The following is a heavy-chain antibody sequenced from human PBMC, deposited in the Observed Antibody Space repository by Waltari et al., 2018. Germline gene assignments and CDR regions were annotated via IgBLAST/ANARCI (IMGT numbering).Heavy chain of an antibody. CDR2: INDSGSS. CDR1: GGSFSGYY. CDR3: ARVPAGDSYGYYYYGMDV. V-gene: IGHV4-34*01. J-gene: IGHJ6*02. D-gene: IGHD5-18*01. Sequence: QVQLQQWGAGLLKPSETLSLTCAVYGGSFSGYYCSWIRQPPGKGLGGIGEINDSGSSNSNPSLKIRVTISVDTSKNQFSLKVNSVTAADTAVYYCARVPAGDSYGYYYYGMDVWGQGTTVTVSS.